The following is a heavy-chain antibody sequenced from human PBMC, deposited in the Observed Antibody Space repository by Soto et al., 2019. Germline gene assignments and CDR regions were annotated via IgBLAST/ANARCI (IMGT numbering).Heavy chain of an antibody. CDR1: GGTFSSYT. D-gene: IGHD6-19*01. CDR2: IIPILGIA. J-gene: IGHJ4*02. CDR3: ARWGGSSGGRDY. Sequence: QVQLVQSGAEVKKPGSSVKVSCKASGGTFSSYTISWVRQAPGQGLEWMGRIIPILGIANYAQKFQGRVTITADKSTSTAYMELSSLRSEATAVYYCARWGGSSGGRDYWGQGTLVTVS. V-gene: IGHV1-69*02.